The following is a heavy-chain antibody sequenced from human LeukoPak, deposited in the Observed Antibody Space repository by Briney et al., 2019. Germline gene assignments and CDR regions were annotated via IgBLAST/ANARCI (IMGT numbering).Heavy chain of an antibody. Sequence: TLSLTCTVSGGSISSGGYYWSWIRQPAGKGLEWMGRIYTSGSTNYNPSLKSRVTMSVDTSKNQFSLKLSSVTAADTAVYYCARNGDYGSGSYVGYYYGMDVWGQGTTVTVSS. CDR2: IYTSGST. CDR3: ARNGDYGSGSYVGYYYGMDV. D-gene: IGHD3-10*01. V-gene: IGHV4-61*02. J-gene: IGHJ6*02. CDR1: GGSISSGGYY.